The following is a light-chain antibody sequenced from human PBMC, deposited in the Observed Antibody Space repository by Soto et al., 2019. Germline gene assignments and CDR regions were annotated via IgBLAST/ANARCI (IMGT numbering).Light chain of an antibody. J-gene: IGLJ2*01. CDR3: SSYTSSSTRVV. CDR1: SSDVGRYNY. Sequence: QSVLTQPASVSGSPGQSITISCTGTSSDVGRYNYVSWYQQHPGKAPKLMIYDVNNRPSGVSNRFSGSKSGNTASLTISGLQAEDAADYYCSSYTSSSTRVVFGGGTKLTVL. CDR2: DVN. V-gene: IGLV2-14*01.